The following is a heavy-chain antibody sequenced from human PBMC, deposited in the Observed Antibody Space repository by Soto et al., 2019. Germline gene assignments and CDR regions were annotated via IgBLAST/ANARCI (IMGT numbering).Heavy chain of an antibody. CDR2: IESDGNTI. Sequence: EVQLVESGGGLVQPGGSLRLSCAASGFTFSNYWMHWVRQAPGKGLVWVSRIESDGNTINYADSVRGRFTISRDNAKNTLYLQMNSLRADDTAVYYCTRDPGRNWFDPWGQGILVTVAS. CDR1: GFTFSNYW. CDR3: TRDPGRNWFDP. J-gene: IGHJ5*02. V-gene: IGHV3-74*01.